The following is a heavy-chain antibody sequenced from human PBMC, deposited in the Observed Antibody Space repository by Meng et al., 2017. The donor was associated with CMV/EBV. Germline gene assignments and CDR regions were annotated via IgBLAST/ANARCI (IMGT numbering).Heavy chain of an antibody. J-gene: IGHJ4*02. CDR1: GGSVSSGSYY. D-gene: IGHD6-6*01. Sequence: SETLSLTCTISGGSVSSGSYYWSWIRQPPGKGLEWIGYIYYSGSTNYNPSLKSRVTISVDTSKNQFSLKLSSVTAADTAVYYCACYIAAREGDYFDYWGRGTLVTVSS. CDR2: IYYSGST. CDR3: ACYIAAREGDYFDY. V-gene: IGHV4-61*01.